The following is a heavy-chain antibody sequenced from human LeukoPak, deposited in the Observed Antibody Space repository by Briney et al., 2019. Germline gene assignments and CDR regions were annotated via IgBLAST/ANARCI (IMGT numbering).Heavy chain of an antibody. CDR2: ISGSGGST. CDR1: GFTFSSYA. D-gene: IGHD2-2*01. Sequence: GGPLRLSCAASGFTFSSYAMSSVRQAPGKGLEWVSAISGSGGSTYYADSVKGRFTISRDNSKNTLYLQMNSLRAEDTAVYYCAKGSRGYCSSTSCHRLTWGQGTLVTVSS. J-gene: IGHJ5*02. V-gene: IGHV3-23*01. CDR3: AKGSRGYCSSTSCHRLT.